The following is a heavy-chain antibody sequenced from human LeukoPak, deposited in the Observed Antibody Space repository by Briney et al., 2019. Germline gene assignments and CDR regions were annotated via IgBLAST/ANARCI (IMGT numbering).Heavy chain of an antibody. CDR1: GGSISSSSYY. CDR2: IYYSGST. Sequence: SETLSLTCTVSGGSISSSSYYWGWIRQPPGKGLEWIGSIYYSGSTYYNPSLKSRVTISVDTSKNQFSLKLSSVTAADTAVYYCASHYDSSGWARVNWFDPWGQGTLVTVSS. J-gene: IGHJ5*02. CDR3: ASHYDSSGWARVNWFDP. D-gene: IGHD3-22*01. V-gene: IGHV4-39*07.